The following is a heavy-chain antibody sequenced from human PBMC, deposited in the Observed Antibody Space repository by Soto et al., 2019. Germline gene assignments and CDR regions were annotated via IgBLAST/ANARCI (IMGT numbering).Heavy chain of an antibody. J-gene: IGHJ5*02. CDR3: ARDRDNWNRNWFDP. D-gene: IGHD1-20*01. Sequence: SETLSLTCTVSGGSISSYYWSWIRQPPGNGLEWIGYIYYSGSTNYNPSLKSRVTISVDTSKNQFSLKLSSVTTADTAVYYCARDRDNWNRNWFDPWGQGTLVTVSS. CDR1: GGSISSYY. CDR2: IYYSGST. V-gene: IGHV4-59*01.